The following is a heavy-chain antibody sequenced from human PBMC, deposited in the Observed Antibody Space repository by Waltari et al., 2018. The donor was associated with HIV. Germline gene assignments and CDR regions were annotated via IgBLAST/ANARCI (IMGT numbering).Heavy chain of an antibody. J-gene: IGHJ4*02. CDR2: VSHDGTT. V-gene: IGHV4-34*01. Sequence: QVQLQQWGAGLLKPSETLSLTCAVYGGSFTGHYWTWIRQPPGKGPAWIGEVSHDGTTHYNPSLSSRVTMSVDTSKKQFSLKLTSVTAADTAVYYCASAFYDFWSGYYNAGYYFTNWGRGTLVTVSS. CDR3: ASAFYDFWSGYYNAGYYFTN. D-gene: IGHD3-3*01. CDR1: GGSFTGHY.